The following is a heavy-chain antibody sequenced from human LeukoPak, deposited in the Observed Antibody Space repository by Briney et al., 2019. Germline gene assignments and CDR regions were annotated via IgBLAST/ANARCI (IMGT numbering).Heavy chain of an antibody. CDR1: GDSVCSLH. J-gene: IGHJ3*02. V-gene: IGHV4-59*02. D-gene: IGHD4-17*01. CDR3: ARDLVTVTKGFDI. Sequence: SETLSLTCAVSGDSVCSLHWTWMRQSPGPGLEWSGYISHIGRTNYNPSLKSRVTISIDTSENQFSLKLRSVTAADTAVYYCARDLVTVTKGFDIWGQGTMVSVSS. CDR2: ISHIGRT.